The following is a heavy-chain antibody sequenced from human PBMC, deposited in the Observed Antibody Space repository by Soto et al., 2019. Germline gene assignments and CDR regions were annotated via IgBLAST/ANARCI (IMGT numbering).Heavy chain of an antibody. V-gene: IGHV1-3*01. CDR2: INAANGNT. D-gene: IGHD3-22*01. Sequence: ASVKFSCNASGYIFSTYTMHWVRQAPGQRLEWMGWINAANGNTKYSQNFQGRVTISRDTSASTAYLELSSLRSEDTAVYYCARVSFEASGYADYWGQGTLVTVSS. CDR3: ARVSFEASGYADY. CDR1: GYIFSTYT. J-gene: IGHJ4*02.